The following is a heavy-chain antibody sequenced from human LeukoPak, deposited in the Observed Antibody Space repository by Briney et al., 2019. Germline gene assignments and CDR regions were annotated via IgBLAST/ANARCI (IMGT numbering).Heavy chain of an antibody. V-gene: IGHV1-58*01. CDR1: GFTFPSSA. CDR2: IVVGSGNT. Sequence: ASVKVSCKSSGFTFPSSAVQWVRQARGQRLEWIGWIVVGSGNTNYAQKFQERVPIPRDMSTSTPYMELSSLRSEDTAVYYCAAPSRIQLDYWGQGTLVTVSS. J-gene: IGHJ4*02. CDR3: AAPSRIQLDY. D-gene: IGHD5-18*01.